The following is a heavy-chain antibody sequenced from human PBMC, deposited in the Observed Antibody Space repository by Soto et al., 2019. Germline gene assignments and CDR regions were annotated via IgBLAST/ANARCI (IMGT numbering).Heavy chain of an antibody. J-gene: IGHJ4*02. D-gene: IGHD7-27*01. CDR3: VKAVWGYDYFDF. CDR1: GFSFSSYG. Sequence: GGSLRLSCSASGFSFSSYGIHWVRQAPGRGLEYVSAITGNGARTYYAESAKDRFTISRDFSKNTVYLQMSSLRPEDTAVYYCVKAVWGYDYFDFWGQGTRVTVSS. CDR2: ITGNGART. V-gene: IGHV3-64D*06.